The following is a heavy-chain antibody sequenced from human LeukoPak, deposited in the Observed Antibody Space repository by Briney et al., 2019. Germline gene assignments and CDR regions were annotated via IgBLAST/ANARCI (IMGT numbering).Heavy chain of an antibody. Sequence: GGSLRLSRAASGFTFSSYEMNWVRQAPGKGLEWVSYISSSGSTIYYADSVKGRFTISRDNAKNSLYLQMNSLRAEDTAVYYCARVHYYGSGSLDYWGQGTLVTVSS. CDR3: ARVHYYGSGSLDY. V-gene: IGHV3-48*03. CDR2: ISSSGSTI. J-gene: IGHJ4*02. D-gene: IGHD3-10*01. CDR1: GFTFSSYE.